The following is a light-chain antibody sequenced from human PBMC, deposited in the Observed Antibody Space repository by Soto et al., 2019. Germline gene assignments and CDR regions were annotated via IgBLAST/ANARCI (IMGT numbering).Light chain of an antibody. Sequence: DIQMTQSPSTLSASVGDGVAITCRASQTISGGLAWYRQRQGKAPKLLISDASSLRSGVPSRFSGSGSGTEFTLTISSLQPDDFGSYYCQQYKSYPWKFGHGTKVDIK. CDR3: QQYKSYPWK. CDR2: DAS. V-gene: IGKV1-5*01. CDR1: QTISGG. J-gene: IGKJ1*01.